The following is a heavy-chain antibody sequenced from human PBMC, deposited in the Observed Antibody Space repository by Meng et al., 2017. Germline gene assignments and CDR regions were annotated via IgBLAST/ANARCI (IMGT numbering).Heavy chain of an antibody. CDR3: ATGAAAADH. CDR1: GFRVTDAW. D-gene: IGHD6-13*01. Sequence: VQLVEAGGGLVKPGGSLRPSCVASGFRVTDAWMSWVRQAPGKGLEWVGRINSNSDGGTTDYAAPVKGRFTISRDDSKNMLYLQMNSLITEDTAVYFCATGAAAADHWGQGTLVTVSS. J-gene: IGHJ4*02. CDR2: INSNSDGGTT. V-gene: IGHV3-15*01.